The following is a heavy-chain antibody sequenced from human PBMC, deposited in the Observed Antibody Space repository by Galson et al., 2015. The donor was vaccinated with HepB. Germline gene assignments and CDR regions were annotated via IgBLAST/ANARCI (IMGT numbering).Heavy chain of an antibody. CDR3: ARDAGDFYYYGMDV. V-gene: IGHV3-48*04. CDR2: ISGSNSSI. Sequence: SLRLSCAASGFTFSSYSMNWVRQAPGKGLEWVSYISGSNSSIYYADSVKGRFAISRDNAKKSLSLQMNSLRAEDTAVYYCARDAGDFYYYGMDVWGQGTTVTVSS. J-gene: IGHJ6*02. CDR1: GFTFSSYS.